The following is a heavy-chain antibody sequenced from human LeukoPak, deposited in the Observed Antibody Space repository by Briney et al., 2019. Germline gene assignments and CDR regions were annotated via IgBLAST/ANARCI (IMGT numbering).Heavy chain of an antibody. Sequence: ASVKVSCKASGYTFTGYYMHWVRQAPGQGLEWMGRIIPILGIANFAQKFQGRVTINADKSTSTTYMELSSLRSEDTAVYYCARSSMGGYASNWFDPWGQGTLVTVSS. CDR2: IIPILGIA. CDR1: GYTFTGYY. J-gene: IGHJ5*02. V-gene: IGHV1-69*02. D-gene: IGHD5-12*01. CDR3: ARSSMGGYASNWFDP.